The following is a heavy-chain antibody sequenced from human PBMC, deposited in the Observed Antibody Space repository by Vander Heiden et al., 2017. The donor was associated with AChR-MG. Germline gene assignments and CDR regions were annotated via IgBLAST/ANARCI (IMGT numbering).Heavy chain of an antibody. D-gene: IGHD2-2*01. CDR1: GYTFTSYG. J-gene: IGHJ6*02. Sequence: QVQLVQSGAEVKKPGASVKVSCKASGYTFTSYGISWVRQAPGQGLEWMGWISAYNGNTNYAQKLQGRVTMTTDTSTSTAYMELRSLRSDDTAVYYCARMGRDIVVVPAAMPDYYGMDVWGQGTTVTVSS. V-gene: IGHV1-18*01. CDR2: ISAYNGNT. CDR3: ARMGRDIVVVPAAMPDYYGMDV.